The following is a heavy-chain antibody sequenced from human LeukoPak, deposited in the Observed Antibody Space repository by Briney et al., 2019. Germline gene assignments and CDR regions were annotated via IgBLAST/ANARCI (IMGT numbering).Heavy chain of an antibody. D-gene: IGHD3-10*01. CDR3: ARGGSAKGNWFDP. V-gene: IGHV4-30-2*01. J-gene: IGHJ5*02. CDR1: GFSISSGGYS. Sequence: VKPSETLSLTCAVSGFSISSGGYSWSWLRQPPGKGLEWIGYIYHSGSTYYNPSLKSRVTISVDRSKNQFSLKLSSVTAADTAVYYCARGGSAKGNWFDPWGQGTLVTVSS. CDR2: IYHSGST.